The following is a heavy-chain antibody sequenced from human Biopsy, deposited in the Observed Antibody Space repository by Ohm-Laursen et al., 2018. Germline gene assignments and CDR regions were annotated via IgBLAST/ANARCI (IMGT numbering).Heavy chain of an antibody. Sequence: SLRLSCTASGFTFSSYDMHWVRQVPGKGLEWVSAIGTAADIYYSGSVKGRFTISRENAKNSLYLQMNSLRTEDTAVYYCARGGEGSGSFVKPPKTWFDPWGQGTLVTVSS. CDR3: ARGGEGSGSFVKPPKTWFDP. J-gene: IGHJ5*02. D-gene: IGHD3-10*01. CDR2: IGTAADI. V-gene: IGHV3-13*01. CDR1: GFTFSSYD.